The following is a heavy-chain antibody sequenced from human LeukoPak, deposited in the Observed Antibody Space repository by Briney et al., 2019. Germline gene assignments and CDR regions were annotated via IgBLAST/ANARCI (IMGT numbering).Heavy chain of an antibody. CDR1: GFTFSSYW. J-gene: IGHJ4*02. Sequence: HSGGSLRLSCAASGFTFSSYWMHWVRQAPGKGLEWVAVISYDGSKKYYADSVKGRFTISRDNSQNTLYLQMNSLRAEDTAVYYCARENYGDHYFDYWGQGTLVTVSS. V-gene: IGHV3-30*03. D-gene: IGHD4-17*01. CDR2: ISYDGSKK. CDR3: ARENYGDHYFDY.